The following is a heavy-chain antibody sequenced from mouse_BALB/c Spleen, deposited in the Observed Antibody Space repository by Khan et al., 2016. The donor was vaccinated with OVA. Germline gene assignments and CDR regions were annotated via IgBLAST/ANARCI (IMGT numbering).Heavy chain of an antibody. CDR3: ARTPGYYGSNYFDY. V-gene: IGHV5-9-3*01. D-gene: IGHD1-1*01. Sequence: VQLKESGGGLVKPGGSLKFSCAASGFTFSNYGMSWVRQTPEKRLEWVATISSGGSYTYYPASVKGRFTISRDNANNTLYLKMSSLRSEDTAMYYCARTPGYYGSNYFDYWGQGTTLTVSS. CDR2: ISSGGSYT. J-gene: IGHJ2*01. CDR1: GFTFSNYG.